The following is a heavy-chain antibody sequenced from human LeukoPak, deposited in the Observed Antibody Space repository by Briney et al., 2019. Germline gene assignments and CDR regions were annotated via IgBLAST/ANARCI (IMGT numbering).Heavy chain of an antibody. J-gene: IGHJ4*02. V-gene: IGHV4-59*06. CDR2: IYYSGST. Sequence: SETLSLTCTVSGGSISSYYWSWIRQPPGKGLEWIGYIYYSGSTYYNPSLKSRVTISVDTSKNQFSLKLSSVTAADTAVYYCASTKQPTYFDYWGQGTLVTVSS. CDR3: ASTKQPTYFDY. D-gene: IGHD2-8*01. CDR1: GGSISSYY.